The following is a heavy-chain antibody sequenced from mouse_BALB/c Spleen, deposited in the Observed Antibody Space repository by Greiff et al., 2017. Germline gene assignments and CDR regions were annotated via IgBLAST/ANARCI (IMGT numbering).Heavy chain of an antibody. CDR3: TRGYADDYAMDY. CDR1: GFTFSNYW. Sequence: EVKLVESGGGLVQPGGSMKLSCVASGFTFSNYWMNWVRQSPEQGLEWVAEIRLKSNNYATHYAESVKGGFTISRDDSKSSVYLQMNNLRAEDTGIYYCTRGYADDYAMDYWGQGTSVTVSS. D-gene: IGHD2-14*01. CDR2: IRLKSNNYAT. J-gene: IGHJ4*01. V-gene: IGHV6-6*02.